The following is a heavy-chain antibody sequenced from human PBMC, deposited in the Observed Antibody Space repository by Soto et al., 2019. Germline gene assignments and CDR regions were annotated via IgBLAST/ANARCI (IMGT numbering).Heavy chain of an antibody. CDR1: GDSISNLDYF. CDR2: IYKSATT. J-gene: IGHJ5*02. V-gene: IGHV4-30-4*01. Sequence: SETLSLTCSVSGDSISNLDYFWAWIRQPPGQALEYIGYIYKSATTYYNPSFESRVAISVDTSKSQFSLNVTSVTAADTAVYFCARGRYCLTGRCFPNWFEAWGQGALVTVS. D-gene: IGHD7-27*01. CDR3: ARGRYCLTGRCFPNWFEA.